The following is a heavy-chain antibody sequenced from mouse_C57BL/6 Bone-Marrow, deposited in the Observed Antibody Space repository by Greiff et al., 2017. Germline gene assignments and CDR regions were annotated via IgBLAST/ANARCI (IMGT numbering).Heavy chain of an antibody. CDR1: GYTFTSYW. V-gene: IGHV1-53*01. J-gene: IGHJ1*03. CDR3: ASSPYYDSSYWYFDV. CDR2: INPSNGGT. Sequence: QVQLQQPGTELVKPGASVKLSCNASGYTFTSYWMHWVKQRPGQGLEWIGNINPSNGGTNYNEKFKSKATLTVEKPSSPGFMQLSSLTSEDSSVYYCASSPYYDSSYWYFDVWGTGTTVTVSS. D-gene: IGHD1-1*01.